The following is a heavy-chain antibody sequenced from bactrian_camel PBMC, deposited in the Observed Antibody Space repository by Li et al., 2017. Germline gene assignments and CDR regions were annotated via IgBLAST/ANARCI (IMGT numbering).Heavy chain of an antibody. Sequence: HVQLVESGGGSVKAGGSLRLSCTASGFTFDEHDMGWYRQAPGNGCELASTIRRDRTEYADSVKGRFTISQDNAKNTLYLQMDNLKPEDTAMYYCAADPPPWALLSSSCPRSDDYTYWGQGTQVTVS. V-gene: IGHV3S55*01. CDR1: GFTFDEHD. J-gene: IGHJ4*01. CDR3: AADPPPWALLSSSCPRSDDYTY. D-gene: IGHD4*01. CDR2: IRRDRT.